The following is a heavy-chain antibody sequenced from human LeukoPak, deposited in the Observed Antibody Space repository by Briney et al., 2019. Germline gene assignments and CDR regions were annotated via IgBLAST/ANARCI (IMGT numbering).Heavy chain of an antibody. D-gene: IGHD3-22*01. Sequence: GGSLRLSCAAAGFTFSTYWMHWVRQAPGKGLVWVSRIKSDGSTNYADSVKGRFTISRDNAKNTVSLQMNSLRPEDTGVYYCARAPSEIGGYYPEYFRHWGQGTLVTVS. V-gene: IGHV3-74*01. CDR1: GFTFSTYW. CDR3: ARAPSEIGGYYPEYFRH. J-gene: IGHJ1*01. CDR2: IKSDGST.